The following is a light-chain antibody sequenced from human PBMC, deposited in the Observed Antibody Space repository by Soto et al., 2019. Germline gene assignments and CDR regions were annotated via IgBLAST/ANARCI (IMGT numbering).Light chain of an antibody. V-gene: IGKV3-11*01. J-gene: IGKJ5*01. CDR3: QQRHIWPIT. CDR1: QIFRGL. Sequence: EVVLTQSPVTLSLSPGERATLSCRASQIFRGLLAWYHQKPGQAPRLLIYDAYTRATGIPSRFSGSGSGTDFNLTISSLEPEDSAVSYCQQRHIWPITFGQGTRLEIK. CDR2: DAY.